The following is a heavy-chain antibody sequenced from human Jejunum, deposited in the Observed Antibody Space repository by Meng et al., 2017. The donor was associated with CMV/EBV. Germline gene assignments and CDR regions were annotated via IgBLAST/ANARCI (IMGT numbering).Heavy chain of an antibody. CDR3: AHFVGGYYPSRPDY. CDR1: GFSPSTSGEG. CDR2: IYRGDDK. D-gene: IGHD1-26*01. Sequence: QIPLKESGPTLVKPTQNLTLTFSFSGFSPSTSGEGVGWIRQPPGKALEWLALIYRGDDKRYSPSLNSRLTIAKDTSKNEMVLTLSNMGPADTGTYYCAHFVGGYYPSRPDYWGQGTLVTVSS. V-gene: IGHV2-5*02. J-gene: IGHJ4*02.